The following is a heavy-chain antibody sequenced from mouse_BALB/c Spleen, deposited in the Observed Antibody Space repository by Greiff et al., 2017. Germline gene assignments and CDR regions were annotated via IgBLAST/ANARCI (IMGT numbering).Heavy chain of an antibody. J-gene: IGHJ4*01. CDR1: GFTFSSFG. Sequence: EVMLVESGGGLVQPGGSRKLSCAASGFTFSSFGMHWVRQAPEKGLEWVAYISSGSSTIYYADTVKGRFTISSDNPKNTLFLQKTRLRSEATAMYYCARKKGAVDYWGQGTSVTVSS. CDR3: ARKKGAVDY. V-gene: IGHV5-17*02. CDR2: ISSGSSTI.